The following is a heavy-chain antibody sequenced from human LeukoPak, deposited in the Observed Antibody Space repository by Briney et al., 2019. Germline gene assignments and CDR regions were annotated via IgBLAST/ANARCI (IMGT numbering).Heavy chain of an antibody. CDR2: VYHSGSA. CDR3: AVGLHSGQFAFDI. V-gene: IGHV4-38-2*01. D-gene: IGHD5-24*01. Sequence: SETLSLTCAVSGYSISRGSYWGWLRQPPGQGLEWIGSVYHSGSAYYNPSLKSRVTISVDTSKNQFSLKLTSVTAADTAVYYCAVGLHSGQFAFDIWGQGTMVTVSS. J-gene: IGHJ3*02. CDR1: GYSISRGSY.